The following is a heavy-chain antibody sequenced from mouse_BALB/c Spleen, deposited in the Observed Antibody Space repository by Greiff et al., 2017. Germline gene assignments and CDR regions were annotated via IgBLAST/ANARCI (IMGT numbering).Heavy chain of an antibody. CDR2: ISSGSSTI. CDR1: GFTFSSFG. J-gene: IGHJ2*01. CDR3: ARGKRGFDY. V-gene: IGHV5-17*02. Sequence: EVKLVESGGGLVQPGGSRKLSCAASGFTFSSFGMHWVRQAPEKGLEWVAYISSGSSTIYYADTVKGRFTISRDNPKNTLFLQMTSLRSEDTAMYYCARGKRGFDYWGQGTTLTVSS.